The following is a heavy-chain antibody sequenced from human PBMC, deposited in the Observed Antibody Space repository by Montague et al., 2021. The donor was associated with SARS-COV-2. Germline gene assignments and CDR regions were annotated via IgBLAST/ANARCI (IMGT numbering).Heavy chain of an antibody. V-gene: IGHV4-59*08. CDR2: IFKNGKT. D-gene: IGHD3-22*01. CDR1: GGSITNDD. Sequence: SETLSLTCTVSGGSITNDDWSWIRRPPGKGLEWIVNIFKNGKTDYNPSLRSRVITSVDTSKSQFSLKVTSVTAADTAVYYCARYYERSLDVWGQGTTVTVSS. J-gene: IGHJ6*02. CDR3: ARYYERSLDV.